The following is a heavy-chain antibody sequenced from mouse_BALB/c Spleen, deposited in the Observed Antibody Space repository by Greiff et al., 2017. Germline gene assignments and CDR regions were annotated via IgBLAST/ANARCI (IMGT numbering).Heavy chain of an antibody. J-gene: IGHJ3*01. Sequence: VQLKQSGPELVKPGASVKMSCKASGYTFTSYVMHWVKQKPGQGLEWIGYINPYNDGTKYNEKFKGKATLTSDKSSSTAYMELSSLTSEDSAVYYCARTIYYGNYVLDYWGQGTLVTVSA. CDR1: GYTFTSYV. V-gene: IGHV1-14*01. CDR3: ARTIYYGNYVLDY. D-gene: IGHD2-1*01. CDR2: INPYNDGT.